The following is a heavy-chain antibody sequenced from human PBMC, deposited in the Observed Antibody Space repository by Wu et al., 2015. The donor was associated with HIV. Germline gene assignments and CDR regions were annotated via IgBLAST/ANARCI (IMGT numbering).Heavy chain of an antibody. J-gene: IGHJ3*02. CDR1: GGPYTRYA. V-gene: IGHV1-69*11. D-gene: IGHD1-1*01. CDR2: INPMVATA. Sequence: QVQVVQSGAEMKKPGSSVKVSCKASGGPYTRYAISWVRQAPGQGLEWMGRINPMVATANYLQKFQDRVTITADESTSTAYMEMSSLRSEDTAMYYCARALGYNFGDAFDIWGQGTMVTVSS. CDR3: ARALGYNFGDAFDI.